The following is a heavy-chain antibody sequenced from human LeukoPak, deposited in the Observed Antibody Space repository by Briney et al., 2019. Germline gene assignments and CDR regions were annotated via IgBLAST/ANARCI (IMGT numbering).Heavy chain of an antibody. D-gene: IGHD3-22*01. CDR1: GFTFSSYA. CDR2: ISGSGDNT. Sequence: GGSLRLSCAASGFTFSSYAMSWVRQAPGKGLEWVSGISGSGDNTYYADSVKGRFTISRDNSQNTLYVQVNSLGTEDTAAYCCAKGSYYDSSGSFYFDYWGRGTLVTVSS. V-gene: IGHV3-23*01. J-gene: IGHJ4*02. CDR3: AKGSYYDSSGSFYFDY.